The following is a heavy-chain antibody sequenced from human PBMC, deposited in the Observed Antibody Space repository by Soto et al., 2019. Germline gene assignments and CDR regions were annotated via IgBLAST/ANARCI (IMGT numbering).Heavy chain of an antibody. V-gene: IGHV1-69*02. CDR3: AAVVGTSAFVGYLEY. J-gene: IGHJ4*02. CDR2: IIPALGIE. Sequence: QVLLVQSGTEVKKPGSSVKVSCKASGGTFTSFTLNWVRQAPGQGPEWMGRIIPALGIEDYAPKFQGKVTMTADTSTSTAYMEMSSLRSDDTAVYYGAAVVGTSAFVGYLEYWGQGTLVTVSS. CDR1: GGTFTSFT. D-gene: IGHD6-19*01.